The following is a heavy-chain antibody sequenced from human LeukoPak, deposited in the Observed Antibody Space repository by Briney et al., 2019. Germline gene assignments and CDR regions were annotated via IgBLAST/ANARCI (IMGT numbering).Heavy chain of an antibody. D-gene: IGHD6-13*01. V-gene: IGHV4-34*01. J-gene: IGHJ6*03. CDR2: INHSGST. Sequence: PSETLSPTCAVYGGSFSGYYWSWIRPPPGKGLEWIGEINHSGSTNYNQSLKSRVTISVDTPKNQFPLELGSGTAADTAVYYWARGRISSWFYYYQDGWGKGTTVTVSS. CDR1: GGSFSGYY. CDR3: ARGRISSWFYYYQDG.